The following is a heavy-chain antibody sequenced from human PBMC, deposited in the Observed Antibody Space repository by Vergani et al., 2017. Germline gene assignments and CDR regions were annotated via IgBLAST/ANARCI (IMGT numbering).Heavy chain of an antibody. V-gene: IGHV1-69*04. CDR3: ASYYYDSSGYYVAGDAFDI. CDR2: IIPILGIA. J-gene: IGHJ3*02. Sequence: QVQLVQSGAEVKKPGASVKVSCKASGGTFSSYAISWVRQAPGQGLEWMGRIIPILGIANYAQKFQGRVTITADNSTSTAYSELSSLRYEDTAVYYCASYYYDSSGYYVAGDAFDIWGQGTMVTVSS. CDR1: GGTFSSYA. D-gene: IGHD3-22*01.